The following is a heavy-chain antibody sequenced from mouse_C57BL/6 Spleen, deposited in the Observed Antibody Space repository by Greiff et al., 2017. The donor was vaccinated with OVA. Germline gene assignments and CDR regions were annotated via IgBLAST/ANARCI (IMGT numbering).Heavy chain of an antibody. J-gene: IGHJ2*01. Sequence: VQLQQSGPELVKPGASVKISCKASGYTFTDYYMNWVKQSHGKSLEWIGDINPNNGGTSYNQKFKGKATLTVDKSSSTAYMELRSLTSEDSAVYYCARRYDNYFDYWGQGTTLTVSS. CDR1: GYTFTDYY. V-gene: IGHV1-26*01. CDR2: INPNNGGT. CDR3: ARRYDNYFDY. D-gene: IGHD2-3*01.